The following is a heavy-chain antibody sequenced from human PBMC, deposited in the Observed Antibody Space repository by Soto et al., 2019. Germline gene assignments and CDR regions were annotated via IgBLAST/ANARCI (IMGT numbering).Heavy chain of an antibody. CDR3: ARTCRSGGSCYLQY. Sequence: ASVKVSCKASGYSFSYFGISWVRQAPGQGLEWVGWVSIPSGDTGSAQSFQGRVTVTTDTSTNTAYLEVRSLRSDDTAVYYCARTCRSGGSCYLQYWGEGTLVTVSS. D-gene: IGHD2-15*01. V-gene: IGHV1-18*01. CDR1: GYSFSYFG. CDR2: VSIPSGDT. J-gene: IGHJ4*02.